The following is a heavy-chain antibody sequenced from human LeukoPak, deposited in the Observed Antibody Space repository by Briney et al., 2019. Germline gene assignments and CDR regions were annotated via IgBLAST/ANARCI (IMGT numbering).Heavy chain of an antibody. CDR2: IWYDGSNK. Sequence: GGSLRLSCAASGFTFSSYGMHWVRQAPGKGLEWVAVIWYDGSNKYYADSVKGRFTISRDNSKNTLYLQMYSLRAEDTAVYYCAREFVTMVRGVGVRAFDPWGQGTLVTVSS. D-gene: IGHD3-10*01. J-gene: IGHJ5*02. V-gene: IGHV3-33*01. CDR1: GFTFSSYG. CDR3: AREFVTMVRGVGVRAFDP.